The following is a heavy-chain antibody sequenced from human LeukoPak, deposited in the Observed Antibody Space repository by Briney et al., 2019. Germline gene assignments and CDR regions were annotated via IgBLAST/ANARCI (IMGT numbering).Heavy chain of an antibody. CDR1: GFTLSSYA. CDR2: ISVSGNT. D-gene: IGHD1-20*01. J-gene: IGHJ4*02. V-gene: IGHV3-23*01. Sequence: GGSLRLSCAASGFTLSSYAMSWVRQGPGKGLEWVSAISVSGNTYHADSVKGRFTISRDSSKNTLYLQMDSLRAEDTAVYYCAKSSITGTAAYWGQGTLVTVSS. CDR3: AKSSITGTAAY.